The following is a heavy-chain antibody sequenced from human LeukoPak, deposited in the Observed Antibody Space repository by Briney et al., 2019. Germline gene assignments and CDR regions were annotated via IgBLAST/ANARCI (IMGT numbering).Heavy chain of an antibody. CDR3: ARTPRSPGIAVADHYFDY. V-gene: IGHV3-64*01. Sequence: GGSLRLSCAASGFTFSSYAMHWVRQAPGKGLEYVSAISSNGGSTYYANSVEGRFTISRDNSKNTLYLQMGSLRAEDMAVYYCARTPRSPGIAVADHYFDYWGQGTLVTVSS. CDR2: ISSNGGST. CDR1: GFTFSSYA. J-gene: IGHJ4*02. D-gene: IGHD6-19*01.